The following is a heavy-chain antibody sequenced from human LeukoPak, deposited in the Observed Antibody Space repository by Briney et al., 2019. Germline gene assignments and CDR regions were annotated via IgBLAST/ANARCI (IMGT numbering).Heavy chain of an antibody. CDR1: GGSISSSSYY. Sequence: PSETLSLTCTVSGGSISSSSYYWGWIRQPPGKGLEWIGSIYYSGSTYYNPSLKSRVTISVDTSKNQFSLKLSSVTAADTAVYHCARQPSVYYYDSSGYFDYWGQGTLVTVSS. D-gene: IGHD3-22*01. V-gene: IGHV4-39*01. CDR3: ARQPSVYYYDSSGYFDY. CDR2: IYYSGST. J-gene: IGHJ4*02.